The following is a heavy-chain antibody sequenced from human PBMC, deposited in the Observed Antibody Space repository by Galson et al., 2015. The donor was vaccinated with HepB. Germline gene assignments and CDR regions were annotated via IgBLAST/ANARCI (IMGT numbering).Heavy chain of an antibody. D-gene: IGHD3-3*01. V-gene: IGHV3-48*02. J-gene: IGHJ4*02. CDR2: ISSSSSTT. Sequence: SLRLSCAASGFTFSSYSMNWVRQAPGKGLEWVSYISSSSSTTYYADSVKGRFTISRDNAKNSLYLQMNSLRDEDTAVYYCARDTLWSGYYYLLDYWGQGTLVTVSS. CDR3: ARDTLWSGYYYLLDY. CDR1: GFTFSSYS.